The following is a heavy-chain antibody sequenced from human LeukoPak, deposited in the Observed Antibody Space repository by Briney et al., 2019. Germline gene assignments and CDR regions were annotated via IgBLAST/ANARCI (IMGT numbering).Heavy chain of an antibody. D-gene: IGHD6-6*01. V-gene: IGHV1-2*04. J-gene: IGHJ4*02. Sequence: VASVKVSCKASGYTFTGYYMHWVRQAPGQGLEWMGWINPNSGGTNYAQKFQGWVTMTRDTSISTAYMELSRLRSDDTAVYYCARGSIAAPQRTLDYWGQGTLVTVSS. CDR3: ARGSIAAPQRTLDY. CDR1: GYTFTGYY. CDR2: INPNSGGT.